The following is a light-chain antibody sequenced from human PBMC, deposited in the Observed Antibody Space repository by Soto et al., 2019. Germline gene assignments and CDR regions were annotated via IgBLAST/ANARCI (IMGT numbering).Light chain of an antibody. CDR3: QEYSSYAWT. CDR2: GAS. J-gene: IGKJ1*01. Sequence: DLQSTQSASSLDPSGGDIVNIICRASQSISNWLAWYQQKAGKPPRVLIYGASSLESGVPSRFSGSGSGTEFALTLRSLQPDDFATYYCQEYSSYAWTLGQGTKVDIK. V-gene: IGKV1-5*02. CDR1: QSISNW.